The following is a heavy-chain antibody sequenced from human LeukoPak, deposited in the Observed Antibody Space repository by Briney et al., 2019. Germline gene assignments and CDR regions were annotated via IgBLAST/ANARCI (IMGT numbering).Heavy chain of an antibody. CDR2: INPDGSDK. V-gene: IGHV3-7*01. Sequence: GGSLRLSCAASGFTFTNYWMSWVRQAPGKGLEWVANINPDGSDKYHVDSVKGRFAISRDNAKNSLYLQMNSLRAEDTAVYYCASRIVGTPDYFDYWGQGTLVTVSS. D-gene: IGHD1-26*01. CDR1: GFTFTNYW. CDR3: ASRIVGTPDYFDY. J-gene: IGHJ4*02.